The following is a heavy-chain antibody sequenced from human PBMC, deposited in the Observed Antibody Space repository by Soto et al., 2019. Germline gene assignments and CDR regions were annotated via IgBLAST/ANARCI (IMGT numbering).Heavy chain of an antibody. V-gene: IGHV1-24*01. CDR3: ARDRAHGFDI. J-gene: IGHJ3*02. Sequence: ASVKVSCKVSGYTLTELSMHWVRQAPGQGLEWMGGISAEDGNTNYAQNLQGRVTMTGDTSTSTVYMELRSLRSEDTAVYFCARDRAHGFDIWGQGTMVTVSS. CDR2: ISAEDGNT. CDR1: GYTLTELS.